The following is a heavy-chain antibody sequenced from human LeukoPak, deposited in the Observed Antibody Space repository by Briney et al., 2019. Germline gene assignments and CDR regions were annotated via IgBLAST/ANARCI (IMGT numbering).Heavy chain of an antibody. J-gene: IGHJ4*02. D-gene: IGHD5-24*01. CDR3: AKNLQFLGQLARFDY. Sequence: GGSLRLSCAASGFTFSSSWMHWVRQAPEKGLVWVSRINSDGSSTSYADSVKGRFTISRDNAKNTLYLQMNSLRAEDTAVYYCAKNLQFLGQLARFDYWGQGTLVTVSS. V-gene: IGHV3-74*01. CDR2: INSDGSST. CDR1: GFTFSSSW.